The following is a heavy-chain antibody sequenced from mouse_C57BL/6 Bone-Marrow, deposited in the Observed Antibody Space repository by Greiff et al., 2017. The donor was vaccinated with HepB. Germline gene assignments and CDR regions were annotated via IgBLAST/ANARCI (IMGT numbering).Heavy chain of an antibody. CDR1: GYSITSGYY. CDR2: ISYDGSN. CDR3: ARWITTANWYFDV. D-gene: IGHD1-2*01. Sequence: EVKLQESGPGLVKPSQSLSLTCSVTGYSITSGYYWNWIRQFPGNKLEWMGYISYDGSNNYNPSLKNRISITRDTSKNQFFLKLNSVTTEDTATYYCARWITTANWYFDVWGTGTTVTVSS. V-gene: IGHV3-6*01. J-gene: IGHJ1*03.